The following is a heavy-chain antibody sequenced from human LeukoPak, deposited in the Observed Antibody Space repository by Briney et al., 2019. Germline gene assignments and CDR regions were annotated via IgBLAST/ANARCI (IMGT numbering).Heavy chain of an antibody. CDR3: APYSSGRF. V-gene: IGHV3-43*01. CDR2: ISWDGGST. D-gene: IGHD6-19*01. Sequence: GGSLRLSCAASGFTFDDYTMHWVRQAPGKGLEWVSLISWDGGSTYYADSVKGRFTISRDNAKNSLYLQMNSLRAEDTAVYYCAPYSSGRFWGQGTLVTVSS. J-gene: IGHJ4*02. CDR1: GFTFDDYT.